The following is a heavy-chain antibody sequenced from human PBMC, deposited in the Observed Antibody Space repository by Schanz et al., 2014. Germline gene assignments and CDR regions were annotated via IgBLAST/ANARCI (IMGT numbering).Heavy chain of an antibody. D-gene: IGHD3-22*01. J-gene: IGHJ4*02. CDR1: GYTFTSYD. CDR2: MNPNSGNT. CDR3: AKDRSWDYDSSGYFDY. Sequence: QVQLVQSGAEVKKPGASVRLSCEASGYTFTSYDINWVRQAPGQGLEWMGWMNPNSGNTGYAQKFQGRVTMTRHTSISTAYMELSSLRAEDTAVYYCAKDRSWDYDSSGYFDYWGQGTLVTVSS. V-gene: IGHV1-8*02.